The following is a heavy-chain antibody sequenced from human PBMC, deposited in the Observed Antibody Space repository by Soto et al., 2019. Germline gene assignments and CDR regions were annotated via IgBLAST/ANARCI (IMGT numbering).Heavy chain of an antibody. J-gene: IGHJ4*02. CDR3: ARDHAMVRGLRFDY. Sequence: QVQLQESGPGLVKPSQTLSLTCTVSGGSISSGGYYWSWIRQHPGKGLEWIGYIYYSGSTYYNPSLKGRVTIAVDTYKNQFSLKLSSVTSADTAVYYCARDHAMVRGLRFDYWGQGTLFTVSS. V-gene: IGHV4-31*03. D-gene: IGHD3-10*01. CDR1: GGSISSGGYY. CDR2: IYYSGST.